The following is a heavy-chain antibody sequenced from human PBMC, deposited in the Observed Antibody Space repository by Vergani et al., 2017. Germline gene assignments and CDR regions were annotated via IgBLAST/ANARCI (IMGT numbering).Heavy chain of an antibody. D-gene: IGHD3-9*01. CDR2: IYIPGST. CDR1: GGSISSASYY. CDR3: ARESYYDILTGYSPYYGMDV. J-gene: IGHJ6*02. V-gene: IGHV4-61*02. Sequence: QVQLQESGPGLVKPSQTLSLACTVSGGSISSASYYWSWIRQPAGKGLEWIGRIYIPGSTDYNPSLKSRVTILVDTSKNQFSLRLSSVTAADTAVYYCARESYYDILTGYSPYYGMDVWGQGTTVTVSS.